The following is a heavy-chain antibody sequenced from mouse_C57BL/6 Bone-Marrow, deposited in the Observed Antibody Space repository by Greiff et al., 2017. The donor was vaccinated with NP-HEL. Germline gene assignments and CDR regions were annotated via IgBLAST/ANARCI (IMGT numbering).Heavy chain of an antibody. Sequence: VQLQQSGAELVRPGASVKLSCTASGFNITDDYMHWVKQRPEQGLEWIGWIDPENGDTEYASKFQGKATITADKSSNTAYLQLSSLTSEDTSVYYYTTVITTIVAPFAYWGQGTLVTVSA. V-gene: IGHV14-4*01. D-gene: IGHD1-1*01. CDR2: IDPENGDT. CDR1: GFNITDDY. J-gene: IGHJ3*01. CDR3: TTVITTIVAPFAY.